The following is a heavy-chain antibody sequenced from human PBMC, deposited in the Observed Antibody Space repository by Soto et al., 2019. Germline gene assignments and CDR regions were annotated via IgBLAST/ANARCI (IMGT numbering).Heavy chain of an antibody. D-gene: IGHD2-15*01. CDR1: GFTFTNYW. V-gene: IGHV3-74*01. J-gene: IGHJ4*02. Sequence: EVQLMESGGGLVQPGGSLRLSCAASGFTFTNYWTHWVRQAPGKGLVWVSCIGGDGSTTYADSVKGRFTLSIDHAKNTVYLQLNSLRAEHTAMYYCARDGGSADIDFDYWGQGTLVTVSS. CDR2: IGGDGST. CDR3: ARDGGSADIDFDY.